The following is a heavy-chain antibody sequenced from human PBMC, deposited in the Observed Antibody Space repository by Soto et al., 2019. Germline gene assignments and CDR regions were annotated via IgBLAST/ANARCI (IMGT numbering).Heavy chain of an antibody. V-gene: IGHV4-4*02. CDR2: IYHSGST. J-gene: IGHJ4*02. CDR3: ASTDTAMVTPFDY. D-gene: IGHD5-18*01. CDR1: GGSISSSNW. Sequence: LRRTLSLTCAVSGGSISSSNWWSWVRQPPGKGLEWIGEIYHSGSTNYNPSLKSRVTISVDKSKNQFSLKLSSVTAADTAVYYCASTDTAMVTPFDYWGQGTLVTVSS.